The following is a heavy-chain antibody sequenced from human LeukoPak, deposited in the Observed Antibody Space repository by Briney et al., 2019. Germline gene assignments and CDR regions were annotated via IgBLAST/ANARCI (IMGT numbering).Heavy chain of an antibody. CDR1: GFTFSSYE. CDR2: ITYSGTTV. Sequence: AGGSLRLSCAASGFTFSSYEMNWVRQAPGKGLEWVSSITYSGTTVYYADSVKARFTISRDNAKDSLYLQMNSLRAEDTAVYYCTKGLWGSMWGQGTMVTVSS. V-gene: IGHV3-48*03. D-gene: IGHD7-27*01. J-gene: IGHJ3*02. CDR3: TKGLWGSM.